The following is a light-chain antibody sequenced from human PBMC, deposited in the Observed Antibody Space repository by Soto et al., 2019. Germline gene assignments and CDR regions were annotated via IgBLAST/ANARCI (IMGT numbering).Light chain of an antibody. CDR2: DVT. Sequence: QSVLTQPHSVSGSPGQSVTISCTGTSSDVGGYNYVSWYQQHPGKAPKLMIYDVTKRPSGVPDRFSGSKSGDTASLTISGLQAEDEADYYCYSYAVSYTSAYYVFGTGTKLTVL. V-gene: IGLV2-11*01. J-gene: IGLJ1*01. CDR3: YSYAVSYTSAYYV. CDR1: SSDVGGYNY.